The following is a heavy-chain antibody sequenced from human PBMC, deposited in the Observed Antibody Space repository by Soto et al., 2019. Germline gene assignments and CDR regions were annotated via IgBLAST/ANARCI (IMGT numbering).Heavy chain of an antibody. CDR3: ARGADFWSGYSLYYFDY. V-gene: IGHV1-46*01. Sequence: QVQLVQSGAEVKKPGASVKVSCKASGYTFTSYYMHWVRQAPGQGLEWMGIINPSGGSTSYAQKFQGIVTMTRDTSTSTVYMELSSLRSEDTAVYYCARGADFWSGYSLYYFDYWGQGTLVTVSS. CDR2: INPSGGST. D-gene: IGHD3-3*01. CDR1: GYTFTSYY. J-gene: IGHJ4*02.